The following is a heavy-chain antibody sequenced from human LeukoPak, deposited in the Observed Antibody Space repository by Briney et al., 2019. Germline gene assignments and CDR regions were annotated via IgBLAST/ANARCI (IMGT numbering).Heavy chain of an antibody. Sequence: GGSLRLSCAASGFTFSSYWMSWVRQAPGRGLEWVANIKQDGSEKYYVDSVKGRFTISRDNAKNSLYLQMNSLRAEDTAVYYCARDDCSSISCYRNWFDPWGQGTLVTVSS. V-gene: IGHV3-7*01. CDR1: GFTFSSYW. D-gene: IGHD2-2*01. CDR3: ARDDCSSISCYRNWFDP. J-gene: IGHJ5*02. CDR2: IKQDGSEK.